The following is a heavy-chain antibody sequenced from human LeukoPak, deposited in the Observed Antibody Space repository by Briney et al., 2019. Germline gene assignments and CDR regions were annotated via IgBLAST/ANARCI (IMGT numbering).Heavy chain of an antibody. J-gene: IGHJ4*02. D-gene: IGHD6-13*01. CDR2: IYASGST. CDR1: GDSINNYY. Sequence: SETLSLTCIVSGDSINNYYWSWIRQPAGKGLEWIGRIYASGSTNYNPSLKSRFTMSVDTSKSQFSLRLSSVTAADTAVYYCAREAAAGTFYFDSWGQGTLVTVSS. CDR3: AREAAAGTFYFDS. V-gene: IGHV4-4*07.